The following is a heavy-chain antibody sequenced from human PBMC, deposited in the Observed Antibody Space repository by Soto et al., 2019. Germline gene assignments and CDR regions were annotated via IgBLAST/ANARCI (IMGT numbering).Heavy chain of an antibody. J-gene: IGHJ4*02. D-gene: IGHD3-9*01. V-gene: IGHV2-5*01. CDR1: GFSLSTSGVG. CDR3: AHVPKGSVLRYFDWLLPSTAFDY. Sequence: QITLKESGPTLVKPTQTLTLTCTFSGFSLSTSGVGVGWIRQPPGKALEWLALIYWNDDKRYSPSLKSRLTITKDTSKNQVVLTMTNMDPVDTATYYCAHVPKGSVLRYFDWLLPSTAFDYWGQGTLVTVSS. CDR2: IYWNDDK.